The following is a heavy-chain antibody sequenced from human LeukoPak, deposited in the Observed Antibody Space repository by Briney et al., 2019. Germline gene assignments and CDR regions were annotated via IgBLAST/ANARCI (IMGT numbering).Heavy chain of an antibody. D-gene: IGHD3-22*01. J-gene: IGHJ4*02. V-gene: IGHV3-33*01. CDR2: IWYDGNNK. CDR1: GFTFSSFG. CDR3: ARAFTSTGYYYVEY. Sequence: GGSLRLSCAASGFTFSSFGMHWVRQAPGKGLEWVAVIWYDGNNKYYADSVRGRFTISRDNSKNTLYLQMNSLRAEDTAVYYCARAFTSTGYYYVEYWGQGTLVTVSS.